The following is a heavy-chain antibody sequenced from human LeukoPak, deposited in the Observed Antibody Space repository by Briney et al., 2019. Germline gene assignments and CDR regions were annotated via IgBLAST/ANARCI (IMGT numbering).Heavy chain of an antibody. D-gene: IGHD2-15*01. Sequence: QAGGSLRLSCAASGFTFSSCGMHWVRQAPGKGLEWVAVISYDGSNKYYADSVKGRFTISRDSSKNILYLQMNSLRAEDTAVYYCATIRGQYCSGGSCYGPDYWGQGTLVTVSS. J-gene: IGHJ4*02. CDR2: ISYDGSNK. V-gene: IGHV3-30*03. CDR1: GFTFSSCG. CDR3: ATIRGQYCSGGSCYGPDY.